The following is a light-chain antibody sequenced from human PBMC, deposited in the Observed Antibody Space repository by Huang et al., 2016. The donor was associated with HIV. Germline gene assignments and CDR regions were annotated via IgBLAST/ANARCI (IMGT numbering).Light chain of an antibody. J-gene: IGKJ4*01. Sequence: VLTQSPATLSLSPGERATLSCRASQSVSIYLAWYQQKPGQAPRLLIFDASKRATGTPARFRGSGSGTDFTLTTSTLEPEDFAVYYCQQRSNWPLTFGGGTKVEI. V-gene: IGKV3-11*01. CDR2: DAS. CDR1: QSVSIY. CDR3: QQRSNWPLT.